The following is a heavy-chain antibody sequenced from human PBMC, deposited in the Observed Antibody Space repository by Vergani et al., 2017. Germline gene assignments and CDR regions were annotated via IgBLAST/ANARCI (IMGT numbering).Heavy chain of an antibody. CDR2: INPNSGGT. CDR3: ARLSPEIAAADPGGDY. D-gene: IGHD6-13*01. Sequence: QVQLVQSGAEVKKPGASVKVSCKASGYTFTGYYMHWVRQAPGQGLEWMGWINPNSGGTNYAQKFQGRVTMTRETSISTACMELSRLRTDDTAVYYCARLSPEIAAADPGGDYWGQGTLVTVSS. J-gene: IGHJ4*02. CDR1: GYTFTGYY. V-gene: IGHV1-2*02.